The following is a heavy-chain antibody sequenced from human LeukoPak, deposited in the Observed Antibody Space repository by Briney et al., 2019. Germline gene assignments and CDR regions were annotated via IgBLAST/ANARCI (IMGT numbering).Heavy chain of an antibody. D-gene: IGHD4-17*01. Sequence: PSEALSLTCTVSGGSVSSGSYYWTWIRQPPGKGLEWIGYMSYSGRTNYNPSLKSRVIISLGTSKNQFSLKVTSVTAADTAVYYCARHDYADSPLEYWGQGTLVTVSS. CDR3: ARHDYADSPLEY. CDR1: GGSVSSGSYY. CDR2: MSYSGRT. V-gene: IGHV4-61*01. J-gene: IGHJ4*02.